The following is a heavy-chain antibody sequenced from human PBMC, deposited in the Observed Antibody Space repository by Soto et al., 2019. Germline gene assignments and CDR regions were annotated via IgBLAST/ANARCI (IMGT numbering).Heavy chain of an antibody. V-gene: IGHV4-34*01. CDR2: INHSGST. CDR1: GGSFSGYY. CDR3: ARGLKNCSGGSCYSLYYYYGMDV. D-gene: IGHD2-15*01. J-gene: IGHJ6*02. Sequence: QVQLQQWGAGLLKPSETLSLTCAVYGGSFSGYYWSWIRQPPGKGLEWIGEINHSGSTNYNPSLKSRVTISVDTSKDPFSLKLSSVTAADTAVYYCARGLKNCSGGSCYSLYYYYGMDVWGQGTTVTVSS.